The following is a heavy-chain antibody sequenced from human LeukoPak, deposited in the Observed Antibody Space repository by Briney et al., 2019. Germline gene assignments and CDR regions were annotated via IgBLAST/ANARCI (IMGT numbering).Heavy chain of an antibody. Sequence: SETLSLTCAVYGGAFSGYYWSWIRQPPGKGLEWIGEINHSGSTNYNPSLKSRVTISVDTSKNQFSLKLSSVTAADTAVYYCARGPPRQAAAGLYYFDYWGQGTLVTVSS. D-gene: IGHD6-13*01. CDR1: GGAFSGYY. CDR3: ARGPPRQAAAGLYYFDY. CDR2: INHSGST. V-gene: IGHV4-34*01. J-gene: IGHJ4*02.